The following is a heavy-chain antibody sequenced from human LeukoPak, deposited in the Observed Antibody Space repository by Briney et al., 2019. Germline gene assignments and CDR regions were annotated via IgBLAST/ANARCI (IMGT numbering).Heavy chain of an antibody. V-gene: IGHV3-23*01. CDR1: GFTFSSYA. CDR2: ISGSGGST. J-gene: IGHJ4*02. Sequence: GGSLRLSCAASGFTFSSYAMSWVRQASGKGLEWVSAISGSGGSTYYADSVKGQFTISRDNSKNTLYLQMNSLRAEDTAVYYCAKDHYYDSSGSAPGYWGQGTLVTVSS. CDR3: AKDHYYDSSGSAPGY. D-gene: IGHD3-22*01.